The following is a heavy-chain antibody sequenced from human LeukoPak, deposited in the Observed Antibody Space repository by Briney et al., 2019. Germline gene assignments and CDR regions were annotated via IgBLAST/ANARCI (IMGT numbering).Heavy chain of an antibody. CDR1: GGPFSGYY. V-gene: IGHV4-34*01. J-gene: IGHJ6*03. Sequence: SETLSLTCAVYGGPFSGYYWSWIRQPPGKGLEWIGEINHSGSTNYNPSLKSRVTISVDTSKNQFSLKLSSVTAADTAVYYCARVVRGVYYYYYMDVWGKGTTVTVSS. D-gene: IGHD3-10*01. CDR3: ARVVRGVYYYYYMDV. CDR2: INHSGST.